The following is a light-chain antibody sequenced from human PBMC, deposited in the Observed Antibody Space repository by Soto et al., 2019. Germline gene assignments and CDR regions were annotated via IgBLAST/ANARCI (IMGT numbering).Light chain of an antibody. J-gene: IGLJ1*01. V-gene: IGLV2-14*03. CDR2: DVY. CDR3: SSYTSSHIFV. CDR1: SSDVGANTY. Sequence: QSALTQPASVSGSPGQSITISCTGTSSDVGANTYVSWYLQRPGEVTRLMVYDVYYRPSGVSNRFSGSKSGNTASLTISGLQAEDEGDYYCSSYTSSHIFVFGSGTRSPS.